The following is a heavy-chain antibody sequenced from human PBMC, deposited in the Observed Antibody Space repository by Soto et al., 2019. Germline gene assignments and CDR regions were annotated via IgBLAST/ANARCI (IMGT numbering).Heavy chain of an antibody. V-gene: IGHV4-39*01. D-gene: IGHD5-18*01. Sequence: TLEILSLTCTVSGGSISSSSYYWGWIRQPPGKGLEWIGSIYYSGSTYYNPSLKSRVTISVDTSKNQFSLKLSSVTAADTAVYYCACIFSGGYGYGFYYYGMDVWGQGTTVTVSS. J-gene: IGHJ6*02. CDR3: ACIFSGGYGYGFYYYGMDV. CDR1: GGSISSSSYY. CDR2: IYYSGST.